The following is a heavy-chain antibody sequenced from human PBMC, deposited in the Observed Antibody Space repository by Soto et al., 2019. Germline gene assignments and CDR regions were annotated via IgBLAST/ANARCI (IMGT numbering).Heavy chain of an antibody. CDR3: ARDRVESGYPEYFQH. CDR1: GGSISSGDYY. J-gene: IGHJ1*01. D-gene: IGHD3-22*01. Sequence: SSETLSLTCTVSGGSISSGDYYWSWIRQPPGKGLEWIGYIYYSGSTYYNPSLKSRVTISVDTSKNQFSLKLTSVRAEDTAVYYCARDRVESGYPEYFQHWGQGTLVTVSS. V-gene: IGHV4-30-4*01. CDR2: IYYSGST.